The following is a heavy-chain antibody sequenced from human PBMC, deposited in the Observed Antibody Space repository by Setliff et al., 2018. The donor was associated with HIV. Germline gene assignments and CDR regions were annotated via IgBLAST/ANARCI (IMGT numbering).Heavy chain of an antibody. Sequence: SETLSLTCTVSRDSIRNGAYYWGWIRQPPGRGLEWIGSIYYSGSAYYNPSFKGRVTLSVDTSENQFSLRLSSVTAADTAVYFCARGGTVSADFDSWGQGTLVTVSS. CDR3: ARGGTVSADFDS. J-gene: IGHJ4*02. D-gene: IGHD6-19*01. CDR1: RDSIRNGAYY. V-gene: IGHV4-39*07. CDR2: IYYSGSA.